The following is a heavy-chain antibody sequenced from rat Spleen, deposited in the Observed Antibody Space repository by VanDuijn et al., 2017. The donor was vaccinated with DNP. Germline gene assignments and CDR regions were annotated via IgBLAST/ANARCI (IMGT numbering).Heavy chain of an antibody. CDR3: AIYYYSGDNWFGY. D-gene: IGHD1-1*01. CDR1: GFTFSDYY. V-gene: IGHV5-20*01. J-gene: IGHJ3*01. CDR2: ISYDGGNS. Sequence: EVQLVESGGGLVQPGRSLKLSCAASGFTFSDYYMAWVRQAPTKGLEWVAYISYDGGNSNYGDSVKGRFTISRDNAKNTLYLQMNSLGSEDTATYYCAIYYYSGDNWFGYWGQGTLVTVSS.